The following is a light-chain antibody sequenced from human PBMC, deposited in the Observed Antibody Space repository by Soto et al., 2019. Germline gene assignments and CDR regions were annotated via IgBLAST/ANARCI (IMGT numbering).Light chain of an antibody. CDR3: QQSYSTPPWT. CDR2: AAS. V-gene: IGKV1-39*01. J-gene: IGKJ1*01. Sequence: DIQMTQSPSSLSASVGDRVTITCRASQSISTYLNWYQQKPGKAPKLLIYAASSLQSGVPSRFSGSGYGTDFTLTISSLQPEDFATYYCQQSYSTPPWTFGQGTKVDIK. CDR1: QSISTY.